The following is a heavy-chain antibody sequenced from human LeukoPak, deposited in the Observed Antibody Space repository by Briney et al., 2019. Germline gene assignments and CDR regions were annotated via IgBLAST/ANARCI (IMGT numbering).Heavy chain of an antibody. J-gene: IGHJ2*01. CDR3: ARNLQWKRYFDL. CDR1: GGSFSGYY. D-gene: IGHD4-11*01. V-gene: IGHV4-34*01. CDR2: INHSGST. Sequence: PSETLSLTCAVYGGSFSGYYWSWIRQPPGKGLEWIGEINHSGSTNYNPSLKSRVTISVDTSKNQFSLKLSSVTAADTAVYYCARNLQWKRYFDLWGRGTLVTVSS.